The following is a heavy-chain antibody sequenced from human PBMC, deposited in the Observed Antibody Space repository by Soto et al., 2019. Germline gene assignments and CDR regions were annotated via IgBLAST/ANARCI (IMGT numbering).Heavy chain of an antibody. Sequence: QVHLVQSETEVKEPGASVTVSCKTSHATFTGYTINWVRQAPGQGLEWLGWISSLSGNTYYARDFQGRLTMTTNTSATTAYMELRSRRSADTAVYFCARGTVTSGRWFGPWGQGTLVTVSS. J-gene: IGHJ5*02. CDR3: ARGTVTSGRWFGP. CDR1: HATFTGYT. V-gene: IGHV1-18*04. CDR2: ISSLSGNT. D-gene: IGHD4-17*01.